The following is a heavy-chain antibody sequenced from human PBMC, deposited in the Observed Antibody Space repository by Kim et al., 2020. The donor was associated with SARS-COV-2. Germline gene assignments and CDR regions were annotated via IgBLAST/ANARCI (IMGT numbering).Heavy chain of an antibody. J-gene: IGHJ4*02. Sequence: SGSTNDHPALKSRGTISVDTSKNQFSRKVTSVTAADTAVYYCARGVPGYWGQGTLVTVSS. CDR2: SGST. CDR3: ARGVPGY. V-gene: IGHV4-34*01.